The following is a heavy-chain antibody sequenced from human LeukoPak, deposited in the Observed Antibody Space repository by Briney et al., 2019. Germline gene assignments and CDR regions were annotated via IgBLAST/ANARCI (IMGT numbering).Heavy chain of an antibody. Sequence: SETLSLTCTVSGGSISSYYWSWIRQPPGKGLEWIGYIYYSGSTNYNPSPKSRVTISVDTSKNQFSLKLSSVTAADTAVYYCAGERGYYYDSSGYYLSYWGQGTLVTVSS. CDR2: IYYSGST. CDR3: AGERGYYYDSSGYYLSY. CDR1: GGSISSYY. D-gene: IGHD3-22*01. J-gene: IGHJ4*02. V-gene: IGHV4-59*01.